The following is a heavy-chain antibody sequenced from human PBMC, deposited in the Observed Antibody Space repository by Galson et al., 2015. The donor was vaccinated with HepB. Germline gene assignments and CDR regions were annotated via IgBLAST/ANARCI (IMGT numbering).Heavy chain of an antibody. J-gene: IGHJ4*02. CDR2: INWNGGST. D-gene: IGHD6-19*01. CDR1: GFTFSTYN. Sequence: SQRLSCAASGFTFSTYNMNWVRQAPGKGLEWVSGINWNGGSTGYADSVKGRFTISKDNAKNSLYLQMNSLRAEDTALYHCARDQGSGWTDYWGQGTLVTVSS. V-gene: IGHV3-20*01. CDR3: ARDQGSGWTDY.